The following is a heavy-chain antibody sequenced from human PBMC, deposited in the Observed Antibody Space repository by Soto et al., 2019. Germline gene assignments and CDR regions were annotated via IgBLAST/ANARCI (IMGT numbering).Heavy chain of an antibody. D-gene: IGHD5-12*01. Sequence: QVQLQESGPGLVKPSQTLSLTCTVSGGSISNADYYWSWVRQPPGKGLEWIGYIYYSGSSFFNPSLNSPVTMSKDTSKNQFSLRLTSVTAADTAVYYCARAIVVTVGGMDVWGRGTTVTVSS. J-gene: IGHJ6*02. CDR1: GGSISNADYY. V-gene: IGHV4-30-4*01. CDR2: IYYSGSS. CDR3: ARAIVVTVGGMDV.